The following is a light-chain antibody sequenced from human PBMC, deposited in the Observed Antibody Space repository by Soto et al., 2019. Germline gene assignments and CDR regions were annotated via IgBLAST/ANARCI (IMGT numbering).Light chain of an antibody. V-gene: IGLV1-44*01. CDR3: AAWDDSLNGPV. J-gene: IGLJ2*01. Sequence: QSVLTQPPSASGTPGQRVSISCFGSSSNIGSTTVNWYQQLPGTAPKLLIYNNNQRPSGVPDRFSGSKSGTSASLDISGLQSEDEADYYCAAWDDSLNGPVFGGGTKLTVL. CDR1: SSNIGSTT. CDR2: NNN.